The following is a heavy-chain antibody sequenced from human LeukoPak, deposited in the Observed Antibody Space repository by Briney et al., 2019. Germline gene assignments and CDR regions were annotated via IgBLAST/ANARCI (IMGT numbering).Heavy chain of an antibody. D-gene: IGHD3-10*01. J-gene: IGHJ4*02. CDR2: IKQDGSEK. Sequence: GGSLRLSCEASGFTFSSYWMSWVRQAPGKGLEWVANIKQDGSEKYYVDSVKGRFTISRDNPKNSLYLQMNSLRAEDTAVYYCARDYYGLGNYFTGPCDYWGLGTLVTVSS. CDR3: ARDYYGLGNYFTGPCDY. CDR1: GFTFSSYW. V-gene: IGHV3-7*05.